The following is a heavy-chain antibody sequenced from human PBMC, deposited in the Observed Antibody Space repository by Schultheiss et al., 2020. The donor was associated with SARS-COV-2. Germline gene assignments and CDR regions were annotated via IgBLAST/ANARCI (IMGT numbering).Heavy chain of an antibody. D-gene: IGHD2-15*01. CDR3: ARIIPSLLAPDV. J-gene: IGHJ6*04. CDR2: IYWDDDK. Sequence: SGPTLVEPTQTLTLTCTFSGFSLSTSGVGVGWIRQPPGKALEWLALIYWDDDKRYSPSLKSRLTISKDTSKNQVVLTMTNMDPVDTATYYCARIIPSLLAPDVWGKGTTVTVSS. V-gene: IGHV2-5*02. CDR1: GFSLSTSGVG.